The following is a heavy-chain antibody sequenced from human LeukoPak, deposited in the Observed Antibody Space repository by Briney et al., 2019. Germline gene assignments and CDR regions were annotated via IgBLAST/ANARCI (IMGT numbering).Heavy chain of an antibody. Sequence: SETLSLTCTVSGGSISSYYWSWIRQPPGKGLEWIGYIYYSGSTNYNPSLKSRVTISVDTSKNQFSLKLSSVTAADTAVYYCASLRVGSSFGYQYYIDVWGKGTTVTVSS. CDR3: ASLRVGSSFGYQYYIDV. J-gene: IGHJ6*03. CDR1: GGSISSYY. CDR2: IYYSGST. V-gene: IGHV4-59*12. D-gene: IGHD6-13*01.